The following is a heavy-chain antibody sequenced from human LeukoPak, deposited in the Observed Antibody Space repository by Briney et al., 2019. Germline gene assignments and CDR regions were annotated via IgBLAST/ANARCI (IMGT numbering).Heavy chain of an antibody. CDR3: AREMATIGSPIGY. CDR2: IYYSGST. Sequence: SETLSLTCTVSGGSISSGDYYWSWIRQPPGKGLEWIGYIYYSGSTYYNPSLKSRVTISVDTSKNQFSLKLSSATAADTAVYYCAREMATIGSPIGYWGQGTLVTVSS. D-gene: IGHD5-24*01. CDR1: GGSISSGDYY. J-gene: IGHJ4*02. V-gene: IGHV4-30-4*01.